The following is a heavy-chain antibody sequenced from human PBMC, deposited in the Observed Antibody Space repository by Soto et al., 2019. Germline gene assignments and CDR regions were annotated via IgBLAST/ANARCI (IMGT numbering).Heavy chain of an antibody. CDR2: VRNKVNSYTT. D-gene: IGHD2-21*01. CDR1: GFTFSDYY. Sequence: EVQLVESGGGLVQPEGSLRLSCAASGFTFSDYYMDWVRQAPGKGLEWVGRVRNKVNSYTTEYAASVKGRFTVSRDDSRTSLYLQMNSLKTGDTAMYYCSRAGILTTPYYTDYWGLGTLVTVSS. J-gene: IGHJ4*02. V-gene: IGHV3-72*01. CDR3: SRAGILTTPYYTDY.